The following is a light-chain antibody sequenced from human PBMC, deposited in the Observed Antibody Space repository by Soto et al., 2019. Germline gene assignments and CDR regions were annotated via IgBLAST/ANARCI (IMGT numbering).Light chain of an antibody. CDR2: AAS. CDR3: QQTNSFPLT. CDR1: QDISSW. Sequence: DIQMTQSPSSVSASVGDRVTITCRASQDISSWFGWYQLKPGKAPKLLIYAASSLQSGVPSRFSGSGSWTDFTLTISSLQPEDFATYFCQQTNSFPLTFGGGTKVEIK. V-gene: IGKV1-12*01. J-gene: IGKJ4*01.